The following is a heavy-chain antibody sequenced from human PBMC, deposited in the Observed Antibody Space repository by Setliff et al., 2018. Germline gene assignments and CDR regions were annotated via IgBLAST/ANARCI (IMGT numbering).Heavy chain of an antibody. Sequence: SETLSLTCTVSGGSISSSSYYWGWIRQPPGKGLEWIGHIYYSGTTYYNPSLKSRVTISVDTSKNQFSLNLSSVTAADTAVYYCVRDGLPAAGTGSFDIWGQGTMVTVSS. CDR3: VRDGLPAAGTGSFDI. V-gene: IGHV4-39*07. J-gene: IGHJ3*02. CDR2: IYYSGTT. CDR1: GGSISSSSYY. D-gene: IGHD6-13*01.